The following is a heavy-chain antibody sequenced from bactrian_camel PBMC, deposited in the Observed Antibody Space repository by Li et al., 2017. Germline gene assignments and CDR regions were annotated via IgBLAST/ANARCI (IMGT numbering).Heavy chain of an antibody. CDR2: ITSRGAGT. Sequence: VQLVESGGGLVQPGGSLRLSCLATGFAFSSYAMNWVRLAPGKGLEWVSGITSRGAGTYYADSVKGRFTISRDNAKSTVYLQMNSLKPEDTAVYYCATEGGIRSGYWGQGTQVTVS. CDR1: GFAFSSYA. CDR3: ATEGGIRSGY. J-gene: IGHJ6*01. V-gene: IGHV3S40*01.